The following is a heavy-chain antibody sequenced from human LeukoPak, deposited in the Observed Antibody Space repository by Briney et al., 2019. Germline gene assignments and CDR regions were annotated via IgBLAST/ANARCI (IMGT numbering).Heavy chain of an antibody. Sequence: ASAKVSCKASGYTFTGYYMHWVRQAPGQGLEWMGWISAYNGNTNYAQKLQGRVTMTTDTSTSTAYMELRSLRSDDTAVYYCAREKRGDYDYWGQGTLATVSS. J-gene: IGHJ4*02. CDR3: AREKRGDYDY. V-gene: IGHV1-18*04. CDR2: ISAYNGNT. CDR1: GYTFTGYY. D-gene: IGHD4-17*01.